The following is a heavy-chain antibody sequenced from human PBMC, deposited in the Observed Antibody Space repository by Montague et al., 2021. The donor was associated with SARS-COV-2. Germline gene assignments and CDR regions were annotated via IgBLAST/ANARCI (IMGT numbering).Heavy chain of an antibody. CDR1: GGSISSYY. Sequence: SETLSLTCTVSGGSISSYYWSWIRQPPGKGLEWNGYIYYSGSTNYNPSXKSRVTISVDTSKNQFSLKLSSVTAADTAVYYCARGSGWMGNAFDIWGQGTMVTVSS. J-gene: IGHJ3*02. CDR3: ARGSGWMGNAFDI. V-gene: IGHV4-59*01. D-gene: IGHD6-19*01. CDR2: IYYSGST.